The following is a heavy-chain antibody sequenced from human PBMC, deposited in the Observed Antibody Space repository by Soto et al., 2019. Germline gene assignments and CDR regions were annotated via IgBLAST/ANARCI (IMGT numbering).Heavy chain of an antibody. CDR3: ASPEAVDGIFWGDYFDY. J-gene: IGHJ4*02. CDR1: GFTFSDYY. Sequence: PGGSLRLSCAASGFTFSDYYMNWVRQAPGKGLEWVSSISSSSTIYYADSVKGRFTISRDNAKNSLYLQMNSLRAEDTAVYYCASPEAVDGIFWGDYFDYCGQGTIVTVYS. V-gene: IGHV3-11*04. D-gene: IGHD6-19*01. CDR2: ISSSSTI.